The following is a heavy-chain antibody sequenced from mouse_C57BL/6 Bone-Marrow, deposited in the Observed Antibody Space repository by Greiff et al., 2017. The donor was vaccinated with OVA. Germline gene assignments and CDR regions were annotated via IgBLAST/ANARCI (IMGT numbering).Heavy chain of an antibody. V-gene: IGHV1-4*01. D-gene: IGHD1-1*01. CDR3: ARGILRAWFAY. J-gene: IGHJ3*01. Sequence: VQLQQSGAELARPGASVKMSCKASGYTFTSYTMHWVKQRPGQGLEWIGYINPSSGYTKYNQKFKDKATLTADKSSRTAYMQLSSLTSEDSAVYYCARGILRAWFAYWGQGTLVTVSA. CDR1: GYTFTSYT. CDR2: INPSSGYT.